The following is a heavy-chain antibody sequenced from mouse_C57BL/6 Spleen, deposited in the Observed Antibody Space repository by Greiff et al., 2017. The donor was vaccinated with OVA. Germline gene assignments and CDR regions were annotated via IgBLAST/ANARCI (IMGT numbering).Heavy chain of an antibody. Sequence: QVQLKQPGAELVKPGASVKLSCKASGYTFTSYWMHWVKQRPGQGLEWIGMIHPNRGSTNYNEKFKSKATLTVDKSSSTAYMQLSSLTSEDSAVYYCARSDYTPGRAMDYWGQGTSVTVSS. V-gene: IGHV1-64*01. CDR3: ARSDYTPGRAMDY. D-gene: IGHD2-12*01. CDR2: IHPNRGST. J-gene: IGHJ4*01. CDR1: GYTFTSYW.